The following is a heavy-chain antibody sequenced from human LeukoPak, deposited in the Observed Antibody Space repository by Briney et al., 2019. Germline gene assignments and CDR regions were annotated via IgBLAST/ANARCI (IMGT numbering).Heavy chain of an antibody. Sequence: SGTLSLTCAVSGGSLSSSNWWSWVRQPPGKGLEWIGEIYHSGSTNYNPSLKSRVTISVDKSKNQFSLKLSSVTAADTAVYYCARVPALRVVTTPTYFDLWGLGTLVSVSS. CDR3: ARVPALRVVTTPTYFDL. V-gene: IGHV4-4*02. J-gene: IGHJ4*02. D-gene: IGHD2-21*02. CDR2: IYHSGST. CDR1: GGSLSSSNW.